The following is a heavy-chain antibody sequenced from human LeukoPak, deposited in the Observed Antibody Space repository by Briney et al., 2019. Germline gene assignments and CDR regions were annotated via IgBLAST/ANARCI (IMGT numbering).Heavy chain of an antibody. J-gene: IGHJ3*02. V-gene: IGHV5-51*01. D-gene: IGHD3-3*01. Sequence: HGESLKISCKGSGYSFTSYWIGWVRQMPGKGLEWMGIIYPGDSDTRYSPSFQGQVTISADKSISTAYLQWSSLKASDTAIFYCARPLRGYYTLDAFDIWGQGTMVTVSS. CDR1: GYSFTSYW. CDR2: IYPGDSDT. CDR3: ARPLRGYYTLDAFDI.